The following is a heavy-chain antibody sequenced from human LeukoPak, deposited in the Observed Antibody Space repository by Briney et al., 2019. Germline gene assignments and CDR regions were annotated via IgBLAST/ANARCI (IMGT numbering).Heavy chain of an antibody. CDR1: GFTFSIYW. CDR2: IDSDGSST. J-gene: IGHJ4*02. D-gene: IGHD2-8*01. Sequence: GGSLRLSCAASGFTFSIYWMHWVRQAPGKGLVWVSGIDSDGSSTSYADSVKGRFTISRDNAENTLYLQMDSLRAEDTAVYYCARSHVFAGYWVQGTLVTVSS. CDR3: ARSHVFAGY. V-gene: IGHV3-74*01.